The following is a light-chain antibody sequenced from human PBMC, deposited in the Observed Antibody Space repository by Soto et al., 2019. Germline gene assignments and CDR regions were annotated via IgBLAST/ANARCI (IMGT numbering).Light chain of an antibody. CDR3: QQSYSTLVT. Sequence: DIQMTQSPSSLSASVGDRVTITCRASQSISSYLNWYQQKPGKAPKLLIYAPSSLQSGVPSRFSGSGSGTDFTLTISSQQPEDFATYYCQQSYSTLVTFGPGTKVDIK. CDR1: QSISSY. CDR2: APS. J-gene: IGKJ3*01. V-gene: IGKV1-39*01.